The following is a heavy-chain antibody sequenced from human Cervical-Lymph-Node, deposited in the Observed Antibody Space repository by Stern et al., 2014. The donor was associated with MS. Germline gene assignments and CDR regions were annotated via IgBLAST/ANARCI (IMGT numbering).Heavy chain of an antibody. CDR3: QAFPAY. CDR1: GYSFTDYY. CDR2: INPSIGVT. V-gene: IGHV1-2*02. Sequence: QVQLVQSGAEVKKPGASVKVSCRSSGYSFTDYYFHWVRQAHGQGLEWMGCINPSIGVTHYAQHFQARVTMTRGSSMNTAYMEMSRLRSDDTAVYYFQAFPAYWGQGTLITVSS. J-gene: IGHJ4*02.